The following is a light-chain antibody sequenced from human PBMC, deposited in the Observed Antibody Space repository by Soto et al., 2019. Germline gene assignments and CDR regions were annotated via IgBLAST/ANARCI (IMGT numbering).Light chain of an antibody. V-gene: IGKV4-1*01. J-gene: IGKJ5*01. CDR2: WAS. Sequence: DIVMTQSPDSLAVSVGERATINCKSSQSFLYSSNNKNYLAWYQQKPGQPPKLLIYWASTRESGVPDRFSGSGSGTDFTLTISSLQAEDVAVYYCQQYYSTITFGQGTRLEIK. CDR1: QSFLYSSNNKNY. CDR3: QQYYSTIT.